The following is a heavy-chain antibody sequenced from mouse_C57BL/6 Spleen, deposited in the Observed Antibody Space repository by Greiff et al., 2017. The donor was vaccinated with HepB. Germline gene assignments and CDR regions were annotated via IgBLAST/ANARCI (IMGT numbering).Heavy chain of an antibody. CDR3: ARGDYYGSSTWYFDV. J-gene: IGHJ1*03. Sequence: DVMLVESGGGLVKPGGSLKLSCAASGFTFSSYAMSWVRQTPEKRLEWVATISDGGSYTYYPDNVKGRFTISRDNAKNNLYLQMSHLKSEDTAMYYCARGDYYGSSTWYFDVWGTGTTVTVSS. CDR2: ISDGGSYT. D-gene: IGHD1-1*01. CDR1: GFTFSSYA. V-gene: IGHV5-4*03.